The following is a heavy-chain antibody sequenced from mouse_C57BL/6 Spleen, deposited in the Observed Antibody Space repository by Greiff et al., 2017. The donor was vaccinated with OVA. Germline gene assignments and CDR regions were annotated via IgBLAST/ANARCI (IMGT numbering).Heavy chain of an antibody. D-gene: IGHD2-5*01. V-gene: IGHV1-15*01. CDR1: GYTFTDYD. CDR2: IDPETGGT. J-gene: IGHJ2*01. CDR3: TKPYSNYGGYVGC. Sequence: QVQLKQSGAELVRPGASVTLSCKASGYTFTDYDMHWVKQTPVHGLEWIGAIDPETGGTAYNQKFKGKAILTSDKSSSTAYMELRSLTSEDSAVYYCTKPYSNYGGYVGCRGQGATLTVSS.